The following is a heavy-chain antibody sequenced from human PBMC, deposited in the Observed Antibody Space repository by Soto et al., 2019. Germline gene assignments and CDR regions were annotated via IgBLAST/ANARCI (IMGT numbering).Heavy chain of an antibody. CDR2: ISYCGAT. CDR3: ATSPRFAFDF. Sequence: QVQLQESGPGLVKPSETLSLTCSVSGGSVSGDKNYWSWIRQSPGKGLEWIGFISYCGATIYNPSRKSLLTISVDRSKNQFSLRLSSVTASDTALYYCATSPRFAFDFWGQGTTVIVSS. J-gene: IGHJ3*01. D-gene: IGHD3-16*01. CDR1: GGSVSGDKNY. V-gene: IGHV4-61*01.